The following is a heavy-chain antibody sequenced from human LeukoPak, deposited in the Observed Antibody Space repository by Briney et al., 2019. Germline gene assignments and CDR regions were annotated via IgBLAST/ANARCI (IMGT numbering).Heavy chain of an antibody. CDR3: ARESAIVRVPFDS. J-gene: IGHJ4*02. Sequence: GGSLRLSCAASGFAFSRYWMHWVRQTPGKGLVWVSRINSDGSSSTHADSVKGRFTISRDNAKIMLYLQLNSLRAEDTAVYYCARESAIVRVPFDSWGQGTLVTVSS. CDR1: GFAFSRYW. D-gene: IGHD1-26*01. CDR2: INSDGSSS. V-gene: IGHV3-74*03.